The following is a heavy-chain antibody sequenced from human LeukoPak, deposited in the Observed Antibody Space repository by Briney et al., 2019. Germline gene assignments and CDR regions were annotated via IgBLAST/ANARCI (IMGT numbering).Heavy chain of an antibody. CDR2: IYCSGST. Sequence: SETLSLTCTVSGGSISSRSYYWGWIRQPPGKGLEWIGSIYCSGSTYYNPPLKSRVTMSVDTSKNQSSLKLSSVTAADTAVYYCARDLLLEWLRFSGFDPWGQGTLVTVSS. CDR3: ARDLLLEWLRFSGFDP. CDR1: GGSISSRSYY. J-gene: IGHJ5*02. V-gene: IGHV4-39*07. D-gene: IGHD5-12*01.